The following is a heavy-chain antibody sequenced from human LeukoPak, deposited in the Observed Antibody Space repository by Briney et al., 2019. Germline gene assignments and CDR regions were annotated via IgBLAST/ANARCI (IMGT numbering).Heavy chain of an antibody. CDR1: GYTFTSYD. Sequence: ASVKVSCKASGYTFTSYDINWVRQATGQGLEWMGWMNPNSGNTGYAQKFQERVTITRDMSTSTAYMELSSLRSEDTAVYYCAADRGEVPAARDYWGQGTLVTVSS. J-gene: IGHJ4*02. D-gene: IGHD2-2*01. CDR3: AADRGEVPAARDY. V-gene: IGHV1-8*01. CDR2: MNPNSGNT.